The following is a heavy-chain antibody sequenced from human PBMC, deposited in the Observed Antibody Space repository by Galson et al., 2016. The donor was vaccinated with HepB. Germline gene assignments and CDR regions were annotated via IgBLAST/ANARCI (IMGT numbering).Heavy chain of an antibody. CDR2: ICSYGGRT. CDR1: GFTFSSYP. J-gene: IGHJ4*02. V-gene: IGHV3-64D*06. Sequence: SLRLSCAASGFTFSSYPMYWIRQAPGKGLEYVSTICSYGGRTYYADSVKGRFTISRDNSKNTLYLQMSSLRAEDTAVYYCVRARVNDFWSGYSETATHYFDYWGQGTLVTVSS. CDR3: VRARVNDFWSGYSETATHYFDY. D-gene: IGHD3-3*01.